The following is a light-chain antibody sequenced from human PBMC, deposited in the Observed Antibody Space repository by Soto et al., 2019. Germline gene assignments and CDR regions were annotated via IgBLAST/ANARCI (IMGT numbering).Light chain of an antibody. J-gene: IGLJ1*01. Sequence: QSALTQPASVSGSPGQSITISCTGTSSDVGAYNYVSWYQRHPGKAPKLIIYDVSNRPSGISNRFSGSKSANTAPLTISGLQTEDEADYFCTSYTTSSPLYVFGTGTKVTVL. CDR1: SSDVGAYNY. CDR2: DVS. V-gene: IGLV2-14*01. CDR3: TSYTTSSPLYV.